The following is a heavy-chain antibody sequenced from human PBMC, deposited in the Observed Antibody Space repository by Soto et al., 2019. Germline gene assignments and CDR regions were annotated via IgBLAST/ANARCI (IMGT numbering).Heavy chain of an antibody. CDR2: ISYDGSNK. Sequence: GGSLRLSCAASGFTFSSYGMHWVRQAPGKGLEWVAVISYDGSNKYYADSVKGRFTISRDNSKNTLYLQMNSLRAEDTAVYYCAKDAYMARVTSYFEYWGQGTLVTVSS. V-gene: IGHV3-30*18. CDR3: AKDAYMARVTSYFEY. J-gene: IGHJ4*02. D-gene: IGHD3-10*01. CDR1: GFTFSSYG.